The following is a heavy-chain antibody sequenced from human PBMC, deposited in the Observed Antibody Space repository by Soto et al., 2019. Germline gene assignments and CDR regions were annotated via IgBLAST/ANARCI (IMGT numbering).Heavy chain of an antibody. CDR3: AREVGATFRFDY. J-gene: IGHJ4*02. CDR1: GFTFSSYW. Sequence: EVQLVESGGGLVQPGGSLRLSCAASGFTFSSYWMHWVRQAPGKGLVWVSRINSDGSSTSYADSVKGRFTISRDNAKNTLYLQMNSLRAEDTAGDFCAREVGATFRFDYWGQGTLVTVSS. D-gene: IGHD1-26*01. CDR2: INSDGSST. V-gene: IGHV3-74*01.